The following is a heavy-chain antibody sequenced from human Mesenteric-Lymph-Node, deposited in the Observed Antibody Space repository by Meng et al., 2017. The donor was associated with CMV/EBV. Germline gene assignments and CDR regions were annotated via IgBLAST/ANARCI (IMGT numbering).Heavy chain of an antibody. CDR2: ISSSGSTI. CDR1: GFTFSSYA. V-gene: IGHV3-48*03. D-gene: IGHD3-3*01. Sequence: GGSLRLSCAASGFTFSSYAMSWVRQAPGKGLEWVSYISSSGSTIYYADSVKGRFTISRDNAKNSLYLQMNSLRAEDTAVYYCAREKAQIFGVVIVYYYGMDVWGQGTTVTVSS. CDR3: AREKAQIFGVVIVYYYGMDV. J-gene: IGHJ6*02.